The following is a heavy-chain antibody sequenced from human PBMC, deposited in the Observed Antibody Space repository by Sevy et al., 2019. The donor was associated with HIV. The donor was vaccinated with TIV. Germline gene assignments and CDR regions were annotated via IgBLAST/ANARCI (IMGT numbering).Heavy chain of an antibody. V-gene: IGHV1-69*13. Sequence: ASVKVSCKGSGGTFSYYGISWVRQAPGHGLELMAGIIPILGTTRYAQKFQGRVTITADESTSTAYMELSSLISEDTAVYYCARGGPDDILTHYGLDVWGQGTTVTVSS. J-gene: IGHJ6*02. D-gene: IGHD3-9*01. CDR1: GGTFSYYG. CDR2: IIPILGTT. CDR3: ARGGPDDILTHYGLDV.